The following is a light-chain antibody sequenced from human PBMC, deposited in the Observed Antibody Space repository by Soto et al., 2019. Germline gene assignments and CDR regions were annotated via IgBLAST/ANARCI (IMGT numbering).Light chain of an antibody. Sequence: EIVMTQSPDTLSVSPGEGATLSCRASQSVGSNLAWYQQKPGQAPRLIIYDTSPRATGIPARFSGSGSGTEFTLTISSLQSEDFAVYYCQQYNNWVTFGGGTKVEIK. CDR2: DTS. CDR3: QQYNNWVT. V-gene: IGKV3D-15*01. CDR1: QSVGSN. J-gene: IGKJ4*01.